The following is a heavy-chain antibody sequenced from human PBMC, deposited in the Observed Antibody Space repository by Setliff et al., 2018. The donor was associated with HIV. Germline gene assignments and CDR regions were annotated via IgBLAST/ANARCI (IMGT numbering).Heavy chain of an antibody. Sequence: ASVKVSCKASGYTFTGYYMHWVRQAPGQGLEWMGWINPNSGGTNYAQKFQGRVTMTRDTSISTACMELSRLRSDDTAVYYCARDQGYYDSSASDYWGRGTLVTVSS. J-gene: IGHJ4*02. CDR3: ARDQGYYDSSASDY. CDR2: INPNSGGT. D-gene: IGHD3-22*01. V-gene: IGHV1-2*02. CDR1: GYTFTGYY.